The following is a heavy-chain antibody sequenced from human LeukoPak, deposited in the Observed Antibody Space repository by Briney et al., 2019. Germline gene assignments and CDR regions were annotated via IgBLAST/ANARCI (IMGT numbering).Heavy chain of an antibody. V-gene: IGHV4-34*12. Sequence: SETLSLTCAVYGGSFSGYYWSWIHQTPGKGLEWIGEIIRSGSTNYSPSLKSRVTISLDAAKSQFSLRLTSVTAADTAVYYGAGYSGSPRYFDYWGQGTLVTVSS. CDR1: GGSFSGYY. J-gene: IGHJ4*02. CDR3: AGYSGSPRYFDY. CDR2: IIRSGST. D-gene: IGHD6-6*01.